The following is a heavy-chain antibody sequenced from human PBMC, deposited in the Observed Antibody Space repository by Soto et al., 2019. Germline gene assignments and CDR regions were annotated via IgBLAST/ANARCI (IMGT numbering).Heavy chain of an antibody. CDR1: GGTFSSYA. CDR2: IIPIFGTA. J-gene: IGHJ6*02. V-gene: IGHV1-69*13. Sequence: SVKVSCKASGGTFSSYAISWVRQAPGQGLEWMGGIIPIFGTANYAQKFQGRVTITADESTSTAYMELSSLRSEDTAVYYCARGSRASIKLKTKYYGMDVWGQGTTGTVS. D-gene: IGHD2-15*01. CDR3: ARGSRASIKLKTKYYGMDV.